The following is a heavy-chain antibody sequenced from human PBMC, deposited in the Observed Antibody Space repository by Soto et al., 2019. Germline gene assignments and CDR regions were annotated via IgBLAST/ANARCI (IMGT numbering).Heavy chain of an antibody. V-gene: IGHV1-69*01. CDR3: AAGAYYSDSSGYSLLAY. CDR2: IIPSFGTA. J-gene: IGHJ4*02. D-gene: IGHD3-22*01. CDR1: GGTFSSYA. Sequence: QVQLVQSGAEVKKPGSSVKVSCKASGGTFSSYAISWVRQAPGQGLEWMGGIIPSFGTANYAQKFKGRVTITADESTSTADVELSCLSSEDTAVYYCAAGAYYSDSSGYSLLAYWGQGTLVTVSS.